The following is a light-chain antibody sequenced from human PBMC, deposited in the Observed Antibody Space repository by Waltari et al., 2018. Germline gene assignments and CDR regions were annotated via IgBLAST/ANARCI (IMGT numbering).Light chain of an antibody. CDR2: AAS. CDR3: QQLNSYPPT. Sequence: QLTQSPSSLSASVGDRVTITCRASQGISSFLAWYQQKAGKAPKLLIYAASTLQSGVPSRFSGSGSGTDSTLTISSLQPEDFATYYCQQLNSYPPTFGGGTKVEIK. V-gene: IGKV1-9*01. J-gene: IGKJ4*01. CDR1: QGISSF.